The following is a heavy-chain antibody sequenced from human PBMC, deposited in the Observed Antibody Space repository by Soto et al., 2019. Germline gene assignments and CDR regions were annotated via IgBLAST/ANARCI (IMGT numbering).Heavy chain of an antibody. D-gene: IGHD5-12*01. CDR1: GFTFSSYS. Sequence: KAGGSLRLSCAASGFTFSSYSMNWVRQAPGKGLEWVSSISSSSSYIYYADSVKGRFTISRDNAKNSLYLQMNSLRAEDTAVYYCARDSGYEFRYYYYGMDVWGQGTTVTGLL. CDR2: ISSSSSYI. J-gene: IGHJ6*02. V-gene: IGHV3-21*01. CDR3: ARDSGYEFRYYYYGMDV.